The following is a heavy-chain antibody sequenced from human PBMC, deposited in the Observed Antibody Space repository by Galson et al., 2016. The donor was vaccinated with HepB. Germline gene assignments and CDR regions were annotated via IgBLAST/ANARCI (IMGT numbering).Heavy chain of an antibody. CDR2: IYSVGST. J-gene: IGHJ4*02. V-gene: IGHV3-53*01. CDR1: GFTVSNNY. Sequence: SLRLSCAVSGFTVSNNYMSWVRQPPGKGLEWVSLIYSVGSTHYADSVKGRFTISRDSSKNTLYLRMNSLRAEDTAVYYCARDEIIGTTGDYWGQGTLVTVSS. CDR3: ARDEIIGTTGDY. D-gene: IGHD1-7*01.